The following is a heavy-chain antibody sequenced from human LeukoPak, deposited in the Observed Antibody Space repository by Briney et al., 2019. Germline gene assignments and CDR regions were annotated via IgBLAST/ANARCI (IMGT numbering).Heavy chain of an antibody. D-gene: IGHD2-2*01. Sequence: SETLSLTCTVSGGSISSSSYYWGWIRQPPGKGLQWIGTFYNSGITYFNPSLKSRVTMSIDTSKNQFSLKVTSVTAADTAVYYCARRSITGWFDPWGQGTLVTVSP. CDR3: ARRSITGWFDP. CDR1: GGSISSSSYY. CDR2: FYNSGIT. J-gene: IGHJ5*02. V-gene: IGHV4-39*01.